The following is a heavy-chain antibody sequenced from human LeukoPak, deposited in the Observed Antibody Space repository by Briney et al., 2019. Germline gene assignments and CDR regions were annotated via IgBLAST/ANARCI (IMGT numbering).Heavy chain of an antibody. V-gene: IGHV3-7*01. CDR1: GFTFSSSW. D-gene: IGHD5-24*01. CDR2: IEADGSGK. Sequence: SGGSLRLSCVASGFTFSSSWMTWVRQAPGMGLERVANIEADGSGKYYVDSVRGRFSISRDNAKNSLYLELNSLRAEDTGVYFCARDRGWQQFDYWGQGTLVTVSS. J-gene: IGHJ4*01. CDR3: ARDRGWQQFDY.